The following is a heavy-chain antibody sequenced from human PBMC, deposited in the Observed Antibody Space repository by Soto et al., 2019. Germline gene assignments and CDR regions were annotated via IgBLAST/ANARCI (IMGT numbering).Heavy chain of an antibody. CDR3: ARGPNWGYWFDS. J-gene: IGHJ5*01. CDR2: LIPLFGTT. Sequence: QVQLVQSGAEVKKPGSSVKVSCEASGGTFSGHAISWVRQAPGQGPEWMGGLIPLFGTTQHAQNFQYRLTITADKSTSTAYIELTSLRFEDTALYYCARGPNWGYWFDSWGQGTLVTVSS. CDR1: GGTFSGHA. D-gene: IGHD7-27*01. V-gene: IGHV1-69*06.